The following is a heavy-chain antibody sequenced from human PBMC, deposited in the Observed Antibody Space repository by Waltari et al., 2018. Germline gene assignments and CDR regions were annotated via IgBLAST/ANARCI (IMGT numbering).Heavy chain of an antibody. CDR1: GFAVSSTY. V-gene: IGHV3-53*02. CDR3: ARATNVGARVPIYGMDG. Sequence: EMQLVETGGDLIQPGGPLRLSCSASGFAVSSTYLSWVRQAPGKGLEWVSLIDSEGATYYADSVKGRFTISRDSSKNSLDLQMNSLRAEDTAVYFCARATNVGARVPIYGMDGWGQGTTVTVSS. CDR2: IDSEGAT. J-gene: IGHJ6*02. D-gene: IGHD3-10*01.